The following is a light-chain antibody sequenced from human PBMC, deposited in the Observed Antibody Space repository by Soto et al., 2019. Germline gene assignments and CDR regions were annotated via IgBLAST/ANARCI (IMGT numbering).Light chain of an antibody. CDR2: EVT. J-gene: IGLJ2*01. CDR3: SSFTSSATEV. Sequence: QSALTQPPSVSGSPGQSVTISCTGTSSDVGLYNRVSWYQQPPGTAPKLMIYEVTNRPSAVPDRFSGSKSGNTASLTISGLQAEDGADYYCSSFTSSATEVFCGGTKLTVL. CDR1: SSDVGLYNR. V-gene: IGLV2-18*02.